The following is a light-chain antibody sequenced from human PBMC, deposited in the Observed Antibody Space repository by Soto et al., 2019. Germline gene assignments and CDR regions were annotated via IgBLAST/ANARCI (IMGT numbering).Light chain of an antibody. Sequence: EIVLTQSPGTLSLSPGERATVSCRASQSFSSTYSAWYQQKPGQVPRLLIYGASSRATGIPDRFSGGGSGTDFSLTISRLEPEDFAVYYCQQFSSYPLTFGGGTKVDIK. CDR2: GAS. CDR1: QSFSSTY. V-gene: IGKV3-20*01. J-gene: IGKJ4*01. CDR3: QQFSSYPLT.